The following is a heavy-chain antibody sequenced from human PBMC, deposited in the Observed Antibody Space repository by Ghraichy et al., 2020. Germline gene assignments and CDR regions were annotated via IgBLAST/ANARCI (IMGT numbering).Heavy chain of an antibody. D-gene: IGHD6-13*01. CDR3: ARDARGGIGSNWRNYYSGMDV. J-gene: IGHJ6*02. CDR2: VYYSGRT. CDR1: GDSFRSYY. V-gene: IGHV4-59*01. Sequence: SETLSLTCTVSGDSFRSYYWSWIRQPPGKGLEWIGYVYYSGRTTYNPSLKSRVTISVDTSKNQFSLKLSSVTAADTAVYYCARDARGGIGSNWRNYYSGMDVWGQGTTVTVSS.